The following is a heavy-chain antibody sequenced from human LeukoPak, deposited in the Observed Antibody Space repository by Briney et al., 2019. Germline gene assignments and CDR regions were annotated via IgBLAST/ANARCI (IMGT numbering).Heavy chain of an antibody. Sequence: SQTLSLTCTVSGGSISSGGYYWSWIRQHPGNGLEWIGYIYYSGSTYYNPSLKSRVTISVDTSKNQFSLKLSSVTAADTAVYYCASEVDTSYYFDYWGQGTLVTVSS. V-gene: IGHV4-31*03. CDR2: IYYSGST. J-gene: IGHJ4*02. D-gene: IGHD5-18*01. CDR3: ASEVDTSYYFDY. CDR1: GGSISSGGYY.